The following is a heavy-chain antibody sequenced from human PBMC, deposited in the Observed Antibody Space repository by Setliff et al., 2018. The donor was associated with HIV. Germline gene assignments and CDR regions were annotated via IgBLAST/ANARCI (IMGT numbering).Heavy chain of an antibody. CDR1: GYSFTGYH. V-gene: IGHV1-2*06. CDR3: ARDSRWTTGDYYYYNYMDV. D-gene: IGHD1-1*01. Sequence: ASVKVSCKASGYSFTGYHVHCVRQAPGQGLEWMGRINPNSGGTNYAQKFQGRVTMTRDTSISTAYMELSRLTSGDTAVYFCARDSRWTTGDYYYYNYMDVWG. J-gene: IGHJ6*03. CDR2: INPNSGGT.